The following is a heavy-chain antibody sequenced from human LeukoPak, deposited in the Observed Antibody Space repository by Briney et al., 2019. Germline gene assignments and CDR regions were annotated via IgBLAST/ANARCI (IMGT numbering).Heavy chain of an antibody. V-gene: IGHV4-34*01. Sequence: SETLSLTCAVYGGSFRGSYWSWIRQPPGKGLEWIGEINHSGSTNYNPSLKSRVTISVDTSKNQFSLKLSSVTAADTAVYYCASEYSSSGRLFDYWGQGTLVTVSS. CDR1: GGSFRGSY. J-gene: IGHJ4*02. D-gene: IGHD6-6*01. CDR3: ASEYSSSGRLFDY. CDR2: INHSGST.